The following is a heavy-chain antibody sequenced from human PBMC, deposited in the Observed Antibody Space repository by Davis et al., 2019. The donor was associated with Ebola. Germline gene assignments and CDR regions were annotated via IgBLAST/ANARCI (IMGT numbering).Heavy chain of an antibody. CDR1: GFIFSSYV. CDR2: LGLSADT. V-gene: IGHV3-23*01. D-gene: IGHD3-10*01. J-gene: IGHJ4*02. CDR3: ARSATLRAVII. Sequence: GESLKISCAASGFIFSSYVMSWVRQAPGKGLEWVSTLGLSADTYYADSVKGRFTISRDNSKKTLDLQMNSLRAEDTAVYYCARSATLRAVIIWGQGTLVTVSS.